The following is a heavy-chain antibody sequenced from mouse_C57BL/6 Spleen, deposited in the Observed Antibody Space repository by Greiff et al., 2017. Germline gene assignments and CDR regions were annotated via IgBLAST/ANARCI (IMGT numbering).Heavy chain of an antibody. J-gene: IGHJ1*03. D-gene: IGHD2-5*01. CDR3: ARGGAYYSNYGWYFDV. CDR1: GYTFTDYN. Sequence: VQLQQSGPELVKPGASVKMSCKASGYTFTDYNMHWVKQSHGKSLEWIGYINPNNGGTSYNQKFKGKATLTVNKSSSTAYMELRSLTSEDSAVYYCARGGAYYSNYGWYFDVWGTGTTVTVSS. CDR2: INPNNGGT. V-gene: IGHV1-22*01.